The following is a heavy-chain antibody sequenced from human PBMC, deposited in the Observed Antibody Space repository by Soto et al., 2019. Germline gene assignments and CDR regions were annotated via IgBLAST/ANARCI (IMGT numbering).Heavy chain of an antibody. Sequence: SGGSLRLSCAASGFTFSSYGMHWVRQAPGKGLEWVAVIWYDGSNKYYADSVKGRFTISRDNSKNTLYLQMNSLRAEDTAVYYCARDGYGDYVSDYWGQGTLVTVSS. J-gene: IGHJ4*02. V-gene: IGHV3-33*01. CDR3: ARDGYGDYVSDY. CDR1: GFTFSSYG. CDR2: IWYDGSNK. D-gene: IGHD4-17*01.